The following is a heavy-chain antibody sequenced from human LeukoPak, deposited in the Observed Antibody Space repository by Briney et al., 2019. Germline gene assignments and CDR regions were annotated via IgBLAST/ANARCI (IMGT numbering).Heavy chain of an antibody. V-gene: IGHV3-74*01. CDR2: ISSDGSRT. CDR3: SKGMIRGLGDY. CDR1: GFTFSSYL. D-gene: IGHD3-10*01. Sequence: PGGSLRLSCAASGFTFSSYLMHGVRETAGKGLVWVSRISSDGSRTDYADSVKGRFTISRDNAKNTLYLQMNSLRAEDTAVYYCSKGMIRGLGDYWGQGALVTVSS. J-gene: IGHJ4*02.